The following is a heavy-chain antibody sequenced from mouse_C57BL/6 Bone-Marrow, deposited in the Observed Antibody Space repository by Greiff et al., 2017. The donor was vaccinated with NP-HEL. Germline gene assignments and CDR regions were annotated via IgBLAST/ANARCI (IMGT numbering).Heavy chain of an antibody. J-gene: IGHJ3*01. Sequence: QVQLQQPGAELVRPGTSVKLSCKASGYTFTSYWMHWVKQRPGQGLEWIGVIDPSDSYTNYNQKFKGKATLTVDTSSSTAYMQLSSLTSEDSAVFYCERVSTMVKWFAYWAKGLWSLSLQ. D-gene: IGHD2-2*01. CDR1: GYTFTSYW. V-gene: IGHV1-59*01. CDR2: IDPSDSYT. CDR3: ERVSTMVKWFAY.